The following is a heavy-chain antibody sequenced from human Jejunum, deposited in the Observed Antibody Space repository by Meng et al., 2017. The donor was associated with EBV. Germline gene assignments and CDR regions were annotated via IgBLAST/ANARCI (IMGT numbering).Heavy chain of an antibody. V-gene: IGHV3-21*01. CDR1: GCSISSFS. CDR3: SRRFYNNTGYPLDF. CDR2: ISNTSDYI. D-gene: IGHD3-22*01. J-gene: IGHJ4*02. Sequence: EVPLLVVAGGRVNPGWTLSLFFAAAGCSISSFSMNWVRQAPGKGLEWVSTISNTSDYIFYADSVKGRLTMSRDNAKNSLYLQLTSLRAEDTAVYYCSRRFYNNTGYPLDFWGQGTLVTVSS.